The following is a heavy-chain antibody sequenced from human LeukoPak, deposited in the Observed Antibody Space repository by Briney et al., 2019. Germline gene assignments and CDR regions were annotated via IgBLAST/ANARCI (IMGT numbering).Heavy chain of an antibody. CDR1: GGSISSYY. CDR3: ARDLYGGSPFDY. CDR2: IYYSGST. V-gene: IGHV4-59*01. J-gene: IGHJ4*02. Sequence: SETPSLTCTVSGGSISSYYWSWIRQPPGKGLEWIGYIYYSGSTNYNPSLKSRVTISVDTSKNQFSLKLSSVTAADTAVYYCARDLYGGSPFDYWGQGTLVTVSS. D-gene: IGHD4-23*01.